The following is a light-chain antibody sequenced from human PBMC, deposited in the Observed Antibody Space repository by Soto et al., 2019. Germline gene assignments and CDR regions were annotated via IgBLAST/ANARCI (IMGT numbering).Light chain of an antibody. CDR3: HQYNNWPRT. CDR1: QSVSSN. V-gene: IGKV3-15*01. CDR2: AAS. Sequence: EIVMTQSPATLSVSPGERATLSCSASQSVSSNLAWYQQKPGQAPRLLIYAASTRATGIPARFSGSGSETEFTLTISSLQSEDFAVYYCHQYNNWPRTFGQGTKVEIK. J-gene: IGKJ1*01.